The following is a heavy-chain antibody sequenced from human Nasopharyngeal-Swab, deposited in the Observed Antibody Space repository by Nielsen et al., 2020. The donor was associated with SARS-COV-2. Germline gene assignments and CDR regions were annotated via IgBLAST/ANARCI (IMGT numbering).Heavy chain of an antibody. CDR3: ARVAIAVAVYFDY. J-gene: IGHJ4*02. D-gene: IGHD6-19*01. V-gene: IGHV4-34*01. Sequence: SETLSLTCAVYGGSFSGYYWSWIRQPPGKGLEWIGEINHSGSTNYNPSLKSRVTISVDTSKDQFSLKLSSVTAADTAVYYCARVAIAVAVYFDYWGQGTLVTVSS. CDR2: INHSGST. CDR1: GGSFSGYY.